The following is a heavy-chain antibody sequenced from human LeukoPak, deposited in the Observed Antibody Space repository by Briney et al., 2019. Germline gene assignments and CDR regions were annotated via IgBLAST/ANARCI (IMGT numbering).Heavy chain of an antibody. CDR2: INWNGGST. CDR1: GFTFDDYG. V-gene: IGHV3-20*01. Sequence: GGSLRLSCAASGFTFDDYGMSWVRQAPGKGLEWVSGINWNGGSTGYADSVKGRFTISRDNAKNSLYLQMNSLRAEDTALYHCARMYVPEAAGSEGWFDRWGQGTLVTVSS. J-gene: IGHJ5*02. D-gene: IGHD6-13*01. CDR3: ARMYVPEAAGSEGWFDR.